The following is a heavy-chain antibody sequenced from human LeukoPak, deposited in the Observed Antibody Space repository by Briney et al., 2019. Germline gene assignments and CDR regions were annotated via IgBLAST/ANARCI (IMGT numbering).Heavy chain of an antibody. D-gene: IGHD2-21*02. Sequence: GGSLRLSCAASEFTFFTYSMSWVRQAPGKGLEWVANIKQGGSEKYYVDSVKGRLTISRDNSKNSLYLQMNSLRTEDTALYYCAKDQKGDCSGDCYPDAFDIWGQGTMVTVSS. CDR2: IKQGGSEK. CDR3: AKDQKGDCSGDCYPDAFDI. V-gene: IGHV3-7*03. J-gene: IGHJ3*02. CDR1: EFTFFTYS.